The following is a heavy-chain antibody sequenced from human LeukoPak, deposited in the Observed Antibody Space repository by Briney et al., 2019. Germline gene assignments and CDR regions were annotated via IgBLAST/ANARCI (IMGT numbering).Heavy chain of an antibody. CDR3: ARAYYGSGFSVDP. CDR2: IYYSGST. CDR1: GGSISSYY. D-gene: IGHD3-10*01. Sequence: SETLSLTCTVSGGSISSYYWNWIRQPPGKGLEWIGYIYYSGSTNYNPSLKSRVTISVDTSKSQFSLKLSSVTAADTAVYYCARAYYGSGFSVDPWGQGTLVTVSS. J-gene: IGHJ5*02. V-gene: IGHV4-59*01.